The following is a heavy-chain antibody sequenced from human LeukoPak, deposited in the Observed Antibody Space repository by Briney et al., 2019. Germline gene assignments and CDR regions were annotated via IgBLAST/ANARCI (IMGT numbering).Heavy chain of an antibody. D-gene: IGHD6-13*01. CDR3: AKESLYSSSWYFDY. CDR2: ISYDGSNK. J-gene: IGHJ4*02. V-gene: IGHV3-30*18. Sequence: PGGSLRLSCAASGFTFSSYGMHWVRQAPGKGLEWVAVISYDGSNKYYADSVKGRFTISRDNSKNTLYLQMNSLRAEDTAVYYCAKESLYSSSWYFDYWGQGTLVTVSS. CDR1: GFTFSSYG.